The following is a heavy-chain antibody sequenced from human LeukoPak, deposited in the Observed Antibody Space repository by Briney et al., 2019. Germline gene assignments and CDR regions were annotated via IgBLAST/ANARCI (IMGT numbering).Heavy chain of an antibody. CDR3: ARVTPYSSSWFHYYFDY. CDR2: ISAYNGNT. D-gene: IGHD6-13*01. Sequence: GAPVKVSYKASGCTFTSYGIGWVRQAPGQGLEWMGWISAYNGNTNYAQKLQGRVTMTTDTSTSTAYMELRSLRSDDTAVYYCARVTPYSSSWFHYYFDYWGQGTLVTVSS. J-gene: IGHJ4*02. CDR1: GCTFTSYG. V-gene: IGHV1-18*01.